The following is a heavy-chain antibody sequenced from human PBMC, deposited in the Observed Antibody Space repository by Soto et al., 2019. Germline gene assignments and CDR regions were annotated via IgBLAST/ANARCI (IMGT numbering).Heavy chain of an antibody. CDR3: ARGPYVYDYVWGSYRIGYYFDY. D-gene: IGHD3-16*02. CDR1: GGSFSGYY. J-gene: IGHJ4*02. CDR2: INHSGST. Sequence: ETLSLTCAVYGGSFSGYYWSWIRQPPGKGLEWIGEINHSGSTNYNPSLKSRVTISVDTSKNQFSLKLSSVTAADTAVYYCARGPYVYDYVWGSYRIGYYFDYWGQGTLVTVSS. V-gene: IGHV4-34*01.